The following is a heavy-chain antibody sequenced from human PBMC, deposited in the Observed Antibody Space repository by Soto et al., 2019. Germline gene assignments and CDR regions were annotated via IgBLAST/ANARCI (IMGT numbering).Heavy chain of an antibody. Sequence: GGSLRLSCAASGFTFSSYSMNWVRQAPGKGLERVSYISSSSSTIYYADSVKGRFIISRDNAKNSLYLQMNSLRDEDTAVYYCAIDQALGYYDSSGYPDAFDIWGQGTMVTVSS. CDR1: GFTFSSYS. D-gene: IGHD3-22*01. CDR3: AIDQALGYYDSSGYPDAFDI. V-gene: IGHV3-48*02. J-gene: IGHJ3*02. CDR2: ISSSSSTI.